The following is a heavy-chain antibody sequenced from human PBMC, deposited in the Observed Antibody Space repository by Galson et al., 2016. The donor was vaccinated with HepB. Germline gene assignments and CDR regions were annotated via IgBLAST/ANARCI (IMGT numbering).Heavy chain of an antibody. J-gene: IGHJ5*02. D-gene: IGHD1-26*01. V-gene: IGHV4-31*03. CDR1: GGSINSGGYY. CDR3: ARAYGGSYCFDP. Sequence: TLSLTCSVSGGSINSGGYYWSWIRHHPGKGLEWIGYISYSGSTYYNPSLRSRVTISIDTSKNQFSLNLSSMTAADTAVYYCARAYGGSYCFDPWGQGSLVTFSS. CDR2: ISYSGST.